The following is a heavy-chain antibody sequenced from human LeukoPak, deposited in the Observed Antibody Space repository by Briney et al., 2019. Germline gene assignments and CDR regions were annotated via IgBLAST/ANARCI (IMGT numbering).Heavy chain of an antibody. CDR3: AREYSSGWYVPGDY. CDR2: INAGNGNT. Sequence: ASVKVSCKASGYTFTSYAMHWVRQAPGQRLERMGWINAGNGNTKYSQKFQGRVTITRDTSASTAYMELSSLRSEDTAVYYCAREYSSGWYVPGDYWGQGTLVTVSS. CDR1: GYTFTSYA. D-gene: IGHD6-19*01. J-gene: IGHJ4*02. V-gene: IGHV1-3*01.